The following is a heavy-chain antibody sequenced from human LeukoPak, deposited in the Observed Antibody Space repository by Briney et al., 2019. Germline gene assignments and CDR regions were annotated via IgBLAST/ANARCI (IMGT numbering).Heavy chain of an antibody. Sequence: PGGSLRLSCAASGFTFDDYAMHWVRQAPGKGLEWVSLISWDGGSTYYADSVKGRFTTSRDNSKNSLYLQMNSLRAEDTALYYCAKDSYPGRDGHNYRFYDAFDIWGQGTMVTVSS. V-gene: IGHV3-43D*03. CDR2: ISWDGGST. CDR1: GFTFDDYA. CDR3: AKDSYPGRDGHNYRFYDAFDI. D-gene: IGHD5-24*01. J-gene: IGHJ3*02.